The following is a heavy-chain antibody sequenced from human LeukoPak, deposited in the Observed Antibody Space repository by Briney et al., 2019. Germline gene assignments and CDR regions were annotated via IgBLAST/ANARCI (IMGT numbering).Heavy chain of an antibody. J-gene: IGHJ6*02. D-gene: IGHD3-10*01. V-gene: IGHV1-18*01. CDR2: ISPDNGNT. CDR1: GYTFTKHG. Sequence: ASVKVSCKASGYTFTKHGITWVRQAPGQGLEWMGWISPDNGNTNYARKLQGRVTMTTDTSTSTAYMELRSLRSDDAAVCYCARPHYGSGTYRYAMDVWGQGTTVTVSS. CDR3: ARPHYGSGTYRYAMDV.